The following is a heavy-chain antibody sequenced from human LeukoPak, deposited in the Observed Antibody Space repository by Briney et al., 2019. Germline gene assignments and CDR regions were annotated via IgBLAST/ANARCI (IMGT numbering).Heavy chain of an antibody. D-gene: IGHD4-17*01. Sequence: SETLSLTCIVSGYSITSGYYWGWIRQPPGKGLEWIGSIYHSGDTYYNPSLKSRVTISVDTSKNQFSLKLSSVTAADTAVYYCARGGTVTTSVDYWGQGTLVTVSS. CDR3: ARGGTVTTSVDY. V-gene: IGHV4-38-2*02. CDR2: IYHSGDT. J-gene: IGHJ4*02. CDR1: GYSITSGYY.